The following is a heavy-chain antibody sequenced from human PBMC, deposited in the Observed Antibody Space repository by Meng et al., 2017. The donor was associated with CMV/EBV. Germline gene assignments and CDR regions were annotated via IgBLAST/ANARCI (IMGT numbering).Heavy chain of an antibody. CDR2: IKQDGSEK. CDR1: GFTFSSYW. J-gene: IGHJ4*02. V-gene: IGHV3-7*01. CDR3: ARFIGGIRGVIGFDY. D-gene: IGHD3-10*01. Sequence: GGSLRLSCAASGFTFSSYWMSWVRQAPGKGLEWVANIKQDGSEKYYVDSVKGRFTISRDNAKNSLYLQMNSLRVEDTAVYYCARFIGGIRGVIGFDYWGQGTLVTVSS.